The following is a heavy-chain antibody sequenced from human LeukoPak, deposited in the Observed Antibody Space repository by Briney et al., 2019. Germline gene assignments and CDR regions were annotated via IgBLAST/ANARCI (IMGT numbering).Heavy chain of an antibody. V-gene: IGHV3-33*06. CDR1: GFTFSSYS. CDR2: IWYDGSNK. Sequence: PGGSLRLSCAASGFTFSSYSMNWVRQAPGKGLEWVAVIWYDGSNKYYADSVKGRFTISRDNSKNTLYLQMNSLRAEDTAVYYCAKQAYSYGLDYWGQGTLVTVSS. J-gene: IGHJ4*02. D-gene: IGHD5-18*01. CDR3: AKQAYSYGLDY.